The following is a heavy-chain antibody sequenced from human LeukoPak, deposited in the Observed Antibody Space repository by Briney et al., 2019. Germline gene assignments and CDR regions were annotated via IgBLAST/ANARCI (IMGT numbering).Heavy chain of an antibody. CDR1: GYSISSGYY. CDR3: ARDDYGGNSGDY. V-gene: IGHV4-38-2*02. J-gene: IGHJ4*02. Sequence: SETLSLTCTVSGYSISSGYYWGWLRQPPGKGLEWIGSFYHSGNTYYNPSLKSRVTISVDTSKNQFSLKLTSATAADTAVYYCARDDYGGNSGDYWGQGTLVTVSS. D-gene: IGHD4-23*01. CDR2: FYHSGNT.